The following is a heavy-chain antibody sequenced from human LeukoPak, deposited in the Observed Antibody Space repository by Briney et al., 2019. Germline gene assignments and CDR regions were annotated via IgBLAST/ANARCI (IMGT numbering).Heavy chain of an antibody. Sequence: GALRLSCAASGFTFSRLAMTWVRQAPGKGLEWVSTISASGPYYADAVRGRFTISRDNSRNTLSLQMDSLRAEDTAVYYCAKDHESDGYPCLDHWGLGTLVTVSS. J-gene: IGHJ4*02. CDR2: ISASGP. CDR1: GFTFSRLA. CDR3: AKDHESDGYPCLDH. D-gene: IGHD3-22*01. V-gene: IGHV3-23*01.